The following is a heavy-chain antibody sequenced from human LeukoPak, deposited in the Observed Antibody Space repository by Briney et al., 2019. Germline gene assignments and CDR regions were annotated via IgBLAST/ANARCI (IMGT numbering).Heavy chain of an antibody. D-gene: IGHD2-2*01. CDR2: ISYDQSAK. V-gene: IGHV3-30-3*01. CDR1: GFTFSNYA. J-gene: IGHJ4*02. Sequence: GGSLRLSCAASGFTFSNYAMHWVRQAPGKGLEWVVVISYDQSAKYYADSVKGRFTLSRDNSRSTLDLQMNSLRAEDTAIYYCARELAPAISNYFNSWGQGTLVTVSS. CDR3: ARELAPAISNYFNS.